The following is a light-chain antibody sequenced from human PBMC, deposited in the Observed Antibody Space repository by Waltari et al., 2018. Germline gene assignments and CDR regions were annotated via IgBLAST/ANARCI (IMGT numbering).Light chain of an antibody. J-gene: IGKJ2*01. CDR1: QSINKW. CDR3: QQYDSYSYT. CDR2: KAS. V-gene: IGKV1-5*03. Sequence: DIQMTQSPSTPSAALRDTVTITCRAGQSINKWLAWYQQKPGKAPKLLINKASSLESGVPTRFSGSGSGTEFTLTISSLQPDDFATYYCQQYDSYSYTFGQGTRLEIK.